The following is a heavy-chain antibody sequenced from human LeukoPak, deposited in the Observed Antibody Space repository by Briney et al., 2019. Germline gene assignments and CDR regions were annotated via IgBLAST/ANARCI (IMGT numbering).Heavy chain of an antibody. CDR1: GFTVSSNY. CDR3: ARGTYGSGIITNWFDP. J-gene: IGHJ5*02. D-gene: IGHD3-10*01. CDR2: ISSSSSYI. Sequence: GGSLRLSCAASGFTVSSNYMSWVRQAPGKGLEWVSSISSSSSYIYYADSVKGRFTISRDNAKNSLYLQMNSLRAEDTAVYYCARGTYGSGIITNWFDPWGQGTLVTVSS. V-gene: IGHV3-21*01.